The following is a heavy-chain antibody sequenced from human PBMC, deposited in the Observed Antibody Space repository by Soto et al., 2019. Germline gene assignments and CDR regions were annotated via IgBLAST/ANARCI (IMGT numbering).Heavy chain of an antibody. CDR1: GYTFTSYD. D-gene: IGHD3-9*01. CDR2: MNPNSGNT. J-gene: IGHJ6*02. CDR3: ARGSAYYDILTGYGNYGMDV. Sequence: GASVKVSCKASGYTFTSYDINWVRQATGQGLEWMGRMNPNSGNTGYAQKFQGRVTMTRNTSISTAYMELSSLRSEDTAVYYCARGSAYYDILTGYGNYGMDVWGQGTTVTVSS. V-gene: IGHV1-8*01.